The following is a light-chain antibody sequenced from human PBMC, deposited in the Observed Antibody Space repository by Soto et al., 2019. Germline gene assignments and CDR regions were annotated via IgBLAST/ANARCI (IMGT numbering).Light chain of an antibody. CDR3: QQTYSAPPT. Sequence: DIHITQSQSSLSATVGDRVTITCRASQIISTYLNWYQQRAGLAPRLLIYAASSLQSGVPPRFSGSGSGTDFTLTISSLQPEDFATYFCQQTYSAPPTFGQGAKVDIK. CDR2: AAS. J-gene: IGKJ1*01. V-gene: IGKV1-39*01. CDR1: QIISTY.